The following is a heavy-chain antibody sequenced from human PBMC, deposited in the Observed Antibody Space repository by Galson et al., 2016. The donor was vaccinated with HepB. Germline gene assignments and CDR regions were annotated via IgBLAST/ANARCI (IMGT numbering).Heavy chain of an antibody. Sequence: SLRLSCAASSFSFSTYGMHWVRQAPGKGLEWVAVIWHDGSNKQYADSVKGRFTISRDNSKSTLNLQMNSLRVEVTAVYYCAREIQGRWYYFDYWGQGTLVIFSS. CDR3: AREIQGRWYYFDY. J-gene: IGHJ4*02. CDR2: IWHDGSNK. CDR1: SFSFSTYG. V-gene: IGHV3-33*01. D-gene: IGHD3-16*01.